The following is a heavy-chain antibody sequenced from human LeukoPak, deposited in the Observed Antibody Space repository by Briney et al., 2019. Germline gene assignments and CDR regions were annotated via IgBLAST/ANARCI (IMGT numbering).Heavy chain of an antibody. Sequence: SVKVSCKASGGTFSSYAISWARQAPGQGLEWMGGIIPIFGTANYAQKSQGRVTITADESTSTAYMELSSLRSEDTAVYYCAHLRRGYSYGYHEFDYWGQGTLVTVSS. CDR2: IIPIFGTA. V-gene: IGHV1-69*01. CDR1: GGTFSSYA. D-gene: IGHD5-18*01. CDR3: AHLRRGYSYGYHEFDY. J-gene: IGHJ4*02.